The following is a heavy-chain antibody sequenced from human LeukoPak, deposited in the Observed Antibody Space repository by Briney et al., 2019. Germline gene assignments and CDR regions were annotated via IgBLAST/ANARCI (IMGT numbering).Heavy chain of an antibody. Sequence: GASVKVSCKASGYIFTNYGINWVRQAPGQGLEWMGWISTYSANTNYAQKLQGRVTMTTDTSTSTAYMELRSLRSDDTAVYYCARDHCTNGVCYIAYWGQGTLVTVSS. CDR2: ISTYSANT. V-gene: IGHV1-18*01. CDR3: ARDHCTNGVCYIAY. D-gene: IGHD2-8*01. J-gene: IGHJ4*02. CDR1: GYIFTNYG.